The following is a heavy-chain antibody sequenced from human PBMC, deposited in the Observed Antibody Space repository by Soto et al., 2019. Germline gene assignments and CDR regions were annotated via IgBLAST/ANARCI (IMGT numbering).Heavy chain of an antibody. CDR2: ISYDGSNK. V-gene: IGHV3-30*18. D-gene: IGHD3-9*01. J-gene: IGHJ6*02. CDR1: GFTFSSYG. CDR3: AKGFDWYGYDYYYGMDV. Sequence: GGSVRLSCAASGFTFSSYGMHWVRQAPGKGLEWVAVISYDGSNKYYADSVKGRFTISRDNSKNTLYLQMNSLRAEDTAVYYCAKGFDWYGYDYYYGMDVWGQGTTVTVSS.